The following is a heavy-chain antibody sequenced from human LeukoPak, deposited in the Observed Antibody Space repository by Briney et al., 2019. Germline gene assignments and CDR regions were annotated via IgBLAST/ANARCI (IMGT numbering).Heavy chain of an antibody. Sequence: NPSETLSLTCAVYGGSFSGYYWSWIRQPPGKGLEWIGEINHSGSTNYNPSLKSRVTISVDTSKNQFSLKLSSVTAADTAVYYCARVDVYGAGYWGQGTLVTVSS. CDR1: GGSFSGYY. D-gene: IGHD4-17*01. V-gene: IGHV4-34*01. CDR3: ARVDVYGAGY. CDR2: INHSGST. J-gene: IGHJ4*02.